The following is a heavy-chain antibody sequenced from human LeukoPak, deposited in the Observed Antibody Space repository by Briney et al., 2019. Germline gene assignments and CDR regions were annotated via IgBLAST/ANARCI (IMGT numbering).Heavy chain of an antibody. CDR1: GGSLGDYY. V-gene: IGHV4-34*01. J-gene: IGHJ4*02. CDR3: ARSPSTIGWNWGYYFGY. D-gene: IGHD3-3*01. CDR2: IHHSGGT. Sequence: PSEALSLTCAVYGGSLGDYYWSWIRQPPGKGLEWIGEIHHSGGTNYNPSLKSRVTISVDTSKNHFSLRLSSVTAADTAVYYCARSPSTIGWNWGYYFGYWGQGSLVTVSS.